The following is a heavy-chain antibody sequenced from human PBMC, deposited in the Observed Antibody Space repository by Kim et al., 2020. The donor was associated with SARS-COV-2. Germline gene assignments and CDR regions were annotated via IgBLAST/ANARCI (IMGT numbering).Heavy chain of an antibody. V-gene: IGHV4-59*08. D-gene: IGHD3-22*01. J-gene: IGHJ4*02. CDR2: IYYSGST. CDR1: GGSISSYY. CDR3: ARLPLAGDSSGYYY. Sequence: SETLSLTCTVSGGSISSYYWSWIRQPPGKGLEWIGYIYYSGSTNYNPSLKSRVTISVDTSKNQFSLKLSSVTAADTAVYYCARLPLAGDSSGYYYWGQGTLVTVSS.